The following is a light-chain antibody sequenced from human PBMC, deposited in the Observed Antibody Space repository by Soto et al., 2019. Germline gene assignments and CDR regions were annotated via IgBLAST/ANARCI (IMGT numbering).Light chain of an antibody. CDR1: SSYVGSYNL. Sequence: QSVLTQPASVSGSPGQSITISCTGTSSYVGSYNLVSWYQQHPGKAPKLMIYEVSKRPSGVSNRFSGSKSGNTASLTISGLQAEDEADYYCCSYAGSSTFWVFGGGTKLTVL. V-gene: IGLV2-23*02. CDR2: EVS. CDR3: CSYAGSSTFWV. J-gene: IGLJ3*02.